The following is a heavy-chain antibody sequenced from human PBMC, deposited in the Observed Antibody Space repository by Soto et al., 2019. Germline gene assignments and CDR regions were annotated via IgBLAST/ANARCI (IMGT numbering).Heavy chain of an antibody. Sequence: GESLKISCRGSGYTFTGYWISWVRQMPGKGLEWMGRVDPRESYVDYSPPFEGHVTISVDKAINTAFLQWSSLKASDTAMYYCAKHYGTGSANSFDVWGRGTMVTVSS. CDR2: VDPRESYV. CDR1: GYTFTGYW. CDR3: AKHYGTGSANSFDV. J-gene: IGHJ3*01. V-gene: IGHV5-10-1*01. D-gene: IGHD3-10*01.